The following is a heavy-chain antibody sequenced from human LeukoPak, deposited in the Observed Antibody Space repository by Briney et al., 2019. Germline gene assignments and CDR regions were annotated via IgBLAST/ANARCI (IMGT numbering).Heavy chain of an antibody. CDR1: GVTFSSYA. J-gene: IGHJ4*02. CDR3: APSAFDY. Sequence: PGGSLRLSCAASGVTFSSYAMSWVRQAPGKGLEWVSTISDSGGSTYYADSVKGRFTNFRDNSKNTLYLQMNSLRAEDTAVYYCAPSAFDYWGQGTLVTVSS. V-gene: IGHV3-23*01. CDR2: ISDSGGST.